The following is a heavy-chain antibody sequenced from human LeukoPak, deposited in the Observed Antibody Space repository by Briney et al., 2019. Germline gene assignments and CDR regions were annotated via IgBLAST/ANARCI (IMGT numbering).Heavy chain of an antibody. J-gene: IGHJ3*02. Sequence: SETLSLTCTVSGGSISTYYWSWIRQTADKRLEYIGRINTGGTTNYNPSLRGRVALSVDTSKNQISLNLGSVSAADTAVYYCARTLLPGLKGAFDIWGQGTMVTVSS. CDR1: GGSISTYY. CDR2: INTGGTT. V-gene: IGHV4-4*07. D-gene: IGHD3-22*01. CDR3: ARTLLPGLKGAFDI.